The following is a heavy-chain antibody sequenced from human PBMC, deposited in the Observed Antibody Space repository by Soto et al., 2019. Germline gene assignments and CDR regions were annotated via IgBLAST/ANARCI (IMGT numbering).Heavy chain of an antibody. CDR3: ARVAAAGSWDYHFDY. V-gene: IGHV1-2*04. J-gene: IGHJ4*02. CDR2: IYPNSGDT. CDR1: GYTFTAYY. D-gene: IGHD6-13*01. Sequence: QVQLVQSGAEVKKPGASVKVSCKACGYTFTAYYIHWVRQAPGQGLEWMGWIYPNSGDTNYAEKFQGWVTMTRDTSISTAYMELNRLRSDDTALYYCARVAAAGSWDYHFDYWGQGTLVTVSS.